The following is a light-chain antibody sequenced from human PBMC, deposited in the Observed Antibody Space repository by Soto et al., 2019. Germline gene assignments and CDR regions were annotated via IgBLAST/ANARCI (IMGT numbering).Light chain of an antibody. CDR1: QSVSNNY. Sequence: EIVLTQSPGTLSLSPGERATLSCRAIQSVSNNYLAWYQQKPGQAPRLLIFDASARAVDIPGRFSGSQSGTEFTLTISSLQPEDFAVYYCHYYDKWPPGTFGQGTKVDI. V-gene: IGKV3-20*01. CDR3: HYYDKWPPGT. J-gene: IGKJ1*01. CDR2: DAS.